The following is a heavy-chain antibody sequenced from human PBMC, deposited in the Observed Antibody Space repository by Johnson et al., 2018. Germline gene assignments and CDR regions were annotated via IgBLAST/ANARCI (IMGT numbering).Heavy chain of an antibody. CDR3: ANYYYDSSGYYLGAFVI. Sequence: QVQLQQWGAGLLKPSETLSLTCAVYGGSFSGYYWSWIRQPPGKGLEWIGEINHSGSTNYNPSLKSRVTISVDTSKNQFSLKLSSVTAAATAVYYCANYYYDSSGYYLGAFVIWGQGTMVTGSS. J-gene: IGHJ3*02. CDR2: INHSGST. V-gene: IGHV4-34*01. CDR1: GGSFSGYY. D-gene: IGHD3-22*01.